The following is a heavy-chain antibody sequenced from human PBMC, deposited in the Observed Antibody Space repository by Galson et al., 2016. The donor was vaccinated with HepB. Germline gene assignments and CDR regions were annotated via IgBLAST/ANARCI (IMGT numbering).Heavy chain of an antibody. V-gene: IGHV1-18*01. Sequence: SVKVSCKASGFSFTNYGITWVRQAPGQGLEWMGWISGFNGNTNYAQRVQGRVTMTADTSTSTAYLELRGLRSDDTAVYYCARERHYYGVDVWGPGTTVTVSS. J-gene: IGHJ6*02. CDR1: GFSFTNYG. CDR2: ISGFNGNT. CDR3: ARERHYYGVDV.